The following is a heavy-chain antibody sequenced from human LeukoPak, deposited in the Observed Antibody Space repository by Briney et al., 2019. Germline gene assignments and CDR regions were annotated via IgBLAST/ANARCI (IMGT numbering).Heavy chain of an antibody. V-gene: IGHV3-53*04. J-gene: IGHJ4*02. D-gene: IGHD6-13*01. CDR1: GFTVSSNY. CDR2: IYSGGST. Sequence: GGSLRLSCAASGFTVSSNYMSWVRQAPGKGLEWVSVIYSGGSTYYAGSVKGRFTISRHNSKNTLYLQMNSLRAEDTAVYYCARSHPGYSSSWYSAGVGLWSAGLYFDYWGQGTLVTVSS. CDR3: ARSHPGYSSSWYSAGVGLWSAGLYFDY.